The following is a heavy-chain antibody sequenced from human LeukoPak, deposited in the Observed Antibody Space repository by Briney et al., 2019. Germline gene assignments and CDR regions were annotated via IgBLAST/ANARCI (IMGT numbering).Heavy chain of an antibody. CDR2: IYYSGST. J-gene: IGHJ4*02. V-gene: IGHV4-39*07. CDR1: GGSISTTTYY. Sequence: SETLSLTCTVSGGSISTTTYYWGWIRQPPGKGLEWIGSIYYSGSTYYNPSLKSRVTISIDTSKNQFSLKLSSVTAADTAVYYCASHKGFWGQGTLVTVSS. CDR3: ASHKGF.